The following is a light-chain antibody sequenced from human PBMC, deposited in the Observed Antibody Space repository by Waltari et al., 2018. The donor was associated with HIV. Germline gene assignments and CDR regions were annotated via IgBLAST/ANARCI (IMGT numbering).Light chain of an antibody. V-gene: IGKV1-NL1*01. CDR2: VAS. Sequence: DIQLTQSPSSLSASIGVTVTITCRASQGIGNSVAWYQQIPGKAPKLLIYVASRLQSGVPSRFSGSESGTIYTLTISSLQPEDFATYYCQQYYSTLGWTFGQGTKVELK. J-gene: IGKJ1*01. CDR1: QGIGNS. CDR3: QQYYSTLGWT.